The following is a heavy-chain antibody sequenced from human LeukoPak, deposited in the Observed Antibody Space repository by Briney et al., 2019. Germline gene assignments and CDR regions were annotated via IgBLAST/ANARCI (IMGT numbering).Heavy chain of an antibody. D-gene: IGHD6-13*01. V-gene: IGHV4-4*07. Sequence: PSETLSLTCTVSGGSISSYYWNWIRQPAGKGLEWIGRIYTSGSTNYNPSLKSRVTMSLDTSKNQFSLKLRSVTAADTAVYYCARFHTSSWFFDSWGQGILVTVSS. CDR3: ARFHTSSWFFDS. CDR1: GGSISSYY. CDR2: IYTSGST. J-gene: IGHJ4*02.